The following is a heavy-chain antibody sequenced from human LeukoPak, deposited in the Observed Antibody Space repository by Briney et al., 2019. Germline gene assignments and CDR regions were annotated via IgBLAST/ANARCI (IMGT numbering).Heavy chain of an antibody. CDR2: VNRDGSET. V-gene: IGHV3-7*03. CDR1: GFALSSHW. D-gene: IGHD2-8*01. Sequence: GGSLRLSCAASGFALSSHWMTWVRQVPGRGPEWVANVNRDGSETYYLDSVKGRFTISKDNAKNSLYLQMNSLRAEDTALYHCARNNAMDVWGQGTTVTVSS. J-gene: IGHJ6*02. CDR3: ARNNAMDV.